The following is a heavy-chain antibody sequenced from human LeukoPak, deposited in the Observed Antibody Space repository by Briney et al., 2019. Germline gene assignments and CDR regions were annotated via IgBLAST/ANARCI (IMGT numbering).Heavy chain of an antibody. Sequence: GGSLRLSCAASGFTFDDYAMHWVRQAPGKGLEWVSGISWNSGSIGYADSVKGRFTISRDNAKNSLYLQMNSLRAEDTAVYYCASPPGNFQHWGQGTLVTVSS. J-gene: IGHJ1*01. V-gene: IGHV3-9*01. CDR2: ISWNSGSI. CDR3: ASPPGNFQH. CDR1: GFTFDDYA. D-gene: IGHD6-13*01.